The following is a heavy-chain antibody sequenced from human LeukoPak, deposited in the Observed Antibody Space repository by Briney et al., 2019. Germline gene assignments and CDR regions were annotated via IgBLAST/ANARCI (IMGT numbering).Heavy chain of an antibody. CDR1: GGSISSGGYY. CDR3: ARGYYYDSTDAFDI. CDR2: IYHSGST. J-gene: IGHJ3*02. D-gene: IGHD3-22*01. V-gene: IGHV4-30-2*01. Sequence: SETLSLTCTVSGGSISSGGYYWSWIRQPPGKGLEWIGYIYHSGSTYYNPSLKSRVTISVDRSKNQFSLKLSSVTAADTAVYYCARGYYYDSTDAFDIWGQGTMVTVSS.